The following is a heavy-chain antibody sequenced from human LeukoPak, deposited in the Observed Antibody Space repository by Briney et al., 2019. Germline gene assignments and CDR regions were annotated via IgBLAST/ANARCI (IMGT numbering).Heavy chain of an antibody. J-gene: IGHJ4*02. CDR1: GYTFTSYD. V-gene: IGHV1-8*01. CDR2: MNTNSGNT. Sequence: EASVKVSCKASGYTFTSYDINWVRQATGQGLEWMGWMNTNSGNTGYAQKLLGRVTITTDESTSTAYMELSSLRSEDNAVYYCASRRGSSWLAPFDYWGQGTLVTVSS. D-gene: IGHD6-13*01. CDR3: ASRRGSSWLAPFDY.